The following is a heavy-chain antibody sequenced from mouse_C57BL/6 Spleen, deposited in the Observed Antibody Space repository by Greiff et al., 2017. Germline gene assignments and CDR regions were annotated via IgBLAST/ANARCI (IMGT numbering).Heavy chain of an antibody. D-gene: IGHD1-1*01. J-gene: IGHJ2*01. CDR3: ERRAVGFDC. Sequence: VQLQQPGAELVKPGASVKLSCKASGYTFTSYWMQWVKQRPGQGLEWIGEIDPSDSYTNYNQKFKGKAALTVDTSSSTAYMQLSSLTSEDSAVYYCERRAVGFDCWGQGTTRTVSS. CDR2: IDPSDSYT. V-gene: IGHV1-50*01. CDR1: GYTFTSYW.